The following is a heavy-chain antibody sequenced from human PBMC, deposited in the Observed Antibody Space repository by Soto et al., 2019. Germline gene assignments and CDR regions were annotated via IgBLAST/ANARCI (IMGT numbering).Heavy chain of an antibody. D-gene: IGHD3-10*01. CDR1: GGSIGSGRYF. V-gene: IGHV4-30-2*01. CDR3: ARENNVLPGGYFDY. Sequence: QLQLQESGSGLVKPSQTLSLTCAVSGGSIGSGRYFSSWIRQPPGKGLKWIGYIYQSGSTYYNPSLKSRVTISVNRSKNQFSLKLSSVTATNTAVYYCARENNVLPGGYFDYWGQGTLVTVSS. CDR2: IYQSGST. J-gene: IGHJ4*02.